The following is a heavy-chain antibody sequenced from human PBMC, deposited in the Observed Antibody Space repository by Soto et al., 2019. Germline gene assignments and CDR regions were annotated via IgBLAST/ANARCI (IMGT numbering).Heavy chain of an antibody. V-gene: IGHV3-30*09. CDR2: VSFDGSNK. CDR3: ARDGTYCGSDCFVFDY. J-gene: IGHJ4*02. Sequence: QVQLVESGGGVVQSGRSPRLSCTASGFTFSGYAMHWVRQAPGKGLEWVSFVSFDGSNKYYADSVKGRFAVSRDFSKNILYLQMNSLRPDDTAVYYCARDGTYCGSDCFVFDYWGQGSLVTVSS. CDR1: GFTFSGYA. D-gene: IGHD2-21*02.